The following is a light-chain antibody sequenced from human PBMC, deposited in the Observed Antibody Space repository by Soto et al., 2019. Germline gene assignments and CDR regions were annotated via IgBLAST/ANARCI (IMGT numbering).Light chain of an antibody. Sequence: QSALTQPASVSGSPGQPITISCTGTSSDIGRYNYVSWYQQYPGKAPKFMIYDVSNRPSGVSNRFSGSKSGNTASLTISGLQAEDEADYYCSSYIRSSTYVFGTGTKVTVL. CDR3: SSYIRSSTYV. J-gene: IGLJ1*01. V-gene: IGLV2-14*01. CDR2: DVS. CDR1: SSDIGRYNY.